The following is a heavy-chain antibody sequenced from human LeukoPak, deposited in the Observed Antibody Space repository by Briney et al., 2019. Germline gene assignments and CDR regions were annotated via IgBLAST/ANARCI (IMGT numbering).Heavy chain of an antibody. V-gene: IGHV3-23*01. Sequence: AGGSLRLSCAASGFTFSSYAMSWVRQAPGKGLEWVSDINGSGGSTYYADSVKGRFTISRDNSKNTLYLQMNSLRAEDTAVYYCARRCSGGSCYLDYWGQGTLVTVSS. CDR2: INGSGGST. CDR3: ARRCSGGSCYLDY. D-gene: IGHD2-15*01. CDR1: GFTFSSYA. J-gene: IGHJ4*02.